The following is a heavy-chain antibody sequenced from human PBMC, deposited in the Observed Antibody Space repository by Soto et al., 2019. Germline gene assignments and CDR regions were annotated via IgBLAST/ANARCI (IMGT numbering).Heavy chain of an antibody. Sequence: VQLVESGGGVVQPGRSLRLSCAASGFTFSSYGMHWVRQAPGKGLEWVAVISYDGSNKYYADSVKGRFTISRDNSKNTLYLQMNSLRAEDTAVYYCAKTDIVVVVAAPDYWGQGTLVTVSS. CDR3: AKTDIVVVVAAPDY. CDR2: ISYDGSNK. CDR1: GFTFSSYG. D-gene: IGHD2-15*01. J-gene: IGHJ4*02. V-gene: IGHV3-30*18.